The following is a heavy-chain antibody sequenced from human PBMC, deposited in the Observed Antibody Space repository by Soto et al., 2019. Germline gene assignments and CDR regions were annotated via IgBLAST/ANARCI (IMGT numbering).Heavy chain of an antibody. CDR3: ARDAYDYDDTSGYYRH. V-gene: IGHV3-48*02. CDR1: GFTFSTYK. D-gene: IGHD3-22*01. Sequence: EVQLVESGGGLVQPGGSLRLSCAASGFTFSTYKMNWVRQAPGKGLEWVSYISSSSSTIYYADSVKGRFTISRDNAKNSLYLQMYSLRDDDTAVYYCARDAYDYDDTSGYYRHWGQGTLVTVSS. CDR2: ISSSSSTI. J-gene: IGHJ4*02.